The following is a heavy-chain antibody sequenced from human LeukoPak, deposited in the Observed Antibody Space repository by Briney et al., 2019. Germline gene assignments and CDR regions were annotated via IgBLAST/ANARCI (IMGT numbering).Heavy chain of an antibody. CDR2: INPSGGST. D-gene: IGHD6-6*01. CDR3: ARDLSFSSSSSGSYFDY. J-gene: IGHJ4*02. V-gene: IGHV1-46*01. Sequence: GASVKVSCTASGYTFTSYYMHWVRQAPGQGLEWMGTINPSGGSTSYAQKFQGRVTMTRDMSTSTVYMELSSLRSEDTAVYYCARDLSFSSSSSGSYFDYWGQGTLVTVSS. CDR1: GYTFTSYY.